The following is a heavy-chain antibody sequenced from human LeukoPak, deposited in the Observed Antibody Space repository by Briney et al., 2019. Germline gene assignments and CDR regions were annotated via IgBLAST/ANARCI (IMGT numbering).Heavy chain of an antibody. J-gene: IGHJ4*02. CDR3: ARDKSSGYYYFDY. CDR1: GFTFSNSA. D-gene: IGHD3-22*01. V-gene: IGHV3-23*01. CDR2: LSGSGGST. Sequence: GGSLRLSCAASGFTFSNSAMSWVRQAPGKGLEWVSALSGSGGSTYYADPVKGRFTISRDNSKNTLYLQMNSLRAEDTALYYCARDKSSGYYYFDYWGQGTLVTVSS.